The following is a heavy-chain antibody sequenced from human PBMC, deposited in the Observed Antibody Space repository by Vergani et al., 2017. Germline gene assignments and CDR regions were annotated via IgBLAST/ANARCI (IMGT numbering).Heavy chain of an antibody. CDR3: AKDIYSGYDYEDV. V-gene: IGHV3-23*01. D-gene: IGHD5-12*01. CDR2: ISGSGGST. CDR1: GFTFSSYA. J-gene: IGHJ6*04. Sequence: EVQLLESGGGVVQPGGSLRLSCAASGFTFSSYAMSWVRQAPGKGLEWVSAISGSGGSTYYADSVKGRFTISRDNSKNTLYLQMNSLRAEDTAVYYCAKDIYSGYDYEDVWGKGTTVTVSS.